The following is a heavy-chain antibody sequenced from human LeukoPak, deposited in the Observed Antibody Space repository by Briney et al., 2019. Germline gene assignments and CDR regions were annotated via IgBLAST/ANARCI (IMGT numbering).Heavy chain of an antibody. D-gene: IGHD6-13*01. CDR1: GGSISGYY. Sequence: SETLSLTCTVSGGSISGYYWSWIRQPPGKGLEWIGYISYSGSTNHNPSLKSRVTMSVDTSKNQFSLKLSSVTAADTAVYYCARALRITPGIAAAGTGAELDYWGQGTLVTVSS. CDR2: ISYSGST. J-gene: IGHJ4*02. V-gene: IGHV4-59*12. CDR3: ARALRITPGIAAAGTGAELDY.